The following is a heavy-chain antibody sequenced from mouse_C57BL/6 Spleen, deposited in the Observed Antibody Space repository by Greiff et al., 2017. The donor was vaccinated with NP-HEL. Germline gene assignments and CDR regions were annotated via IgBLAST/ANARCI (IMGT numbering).Heavy chain of an antibody. Sequence: QVQLQQPGAELVKPGASVKLSCKASGYTFTSYWMHWVKQRPGRGLEWIGRIDPNSGGTKYNEKFKSKATLTVDKPSSTAYMQLSSLTSEDSAVYYGAREYYGSSEGYYAMDYWGQGTSVTVSS. CDR2: IDPNSGGT. CDR1: GYTFTSYW. CDR3: AREYYGSSEGYYAMDY. D-gene: IGHD1-1*01. J-gene: IGHJ4*01. V-gene: IGHV1-72*01.